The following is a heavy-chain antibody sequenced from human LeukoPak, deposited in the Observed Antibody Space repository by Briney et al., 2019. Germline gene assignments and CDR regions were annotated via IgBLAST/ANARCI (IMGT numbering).Heavy chain of an antibody. Sequence: SETLSPTCTVSGGSISSSSYYWGWIRQPPGKGLEWIGTIYYSGTAYYSPSLKSRVTISVDTSKNQFSLKLSSVTAADTAVYYCARDRYYYDGTLDYWGQGTLVTVSS. CDR3: ARDRYYYDGTLDY. J-gene: IGHJ4*02. CDR2: IYYSGTA. CDR1: GGSISSSSYY. D-gene: IGHD3-22*01. V-gene: IGHV4-39*02.